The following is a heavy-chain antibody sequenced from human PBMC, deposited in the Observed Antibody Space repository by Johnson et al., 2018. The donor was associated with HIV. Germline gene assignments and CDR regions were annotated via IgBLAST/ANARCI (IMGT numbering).Heavy chain of an antibody. D-gene: IGHD1-26*01. V-gene: IGHV3-13*01. Sequence: VQLVESGGGLVQPGGSLRLSCAASGFTFSSYDMHWVRQATGKGLEWVSAIGTAGDTYYPDSVKGRFTISRENAKNSLYLQMNSLRAGDTAVYYCARGPPLQWELRVNAFDIWGQGTMVTVSS. CDR1: GFTFSSYD. CDR2: IGTAGDT. CDR3: ARGPPLQWELRVNAFDI. J-gene: IGHJ3*02.